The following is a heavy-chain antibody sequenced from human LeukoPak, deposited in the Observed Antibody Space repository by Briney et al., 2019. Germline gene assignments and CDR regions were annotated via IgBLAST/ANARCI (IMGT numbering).Heavy chain of an antibody. CDR2: VYYSGSS. CDR1: GGSISSYY. J-gene: IGHJ5*02. V-gene: IGHV4-59*01. Sequence: SETLSLTCTVSGGSISSYYWTWIRQPPGKGLEWIGYVYYSGSSNYNPSLKSRVTISVDTSKNQFSLKLSSVTAADTAVYYCARGPGYFEGRNWFDPWGQGTLVTVSS. D-gene: IGHD3-9*01. CDR3: ARGPGYFEGRNWFDP.